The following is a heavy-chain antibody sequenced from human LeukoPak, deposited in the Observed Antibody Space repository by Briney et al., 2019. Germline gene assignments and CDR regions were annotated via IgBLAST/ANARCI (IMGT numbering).Heavy chain of an antibody. CDR2: INHSGST. J-gene: IGHJ5*02. V-gene: IGHV4-34*01. CDR1: GGSFSGYY. CDR3: ARRAGGVSIYLRFDP. D-gene: IGHD3-16*01. Sequence: SETLSLTCAVYGGSFSGYYWSWIRQPPGKGLEWIGEINHSGSTNYNPSLKSRVTISVDTSKNQFSLKLSSVTAADTAVYYCARRAGGVSIYLRFDPWGQGTLVTVSS.